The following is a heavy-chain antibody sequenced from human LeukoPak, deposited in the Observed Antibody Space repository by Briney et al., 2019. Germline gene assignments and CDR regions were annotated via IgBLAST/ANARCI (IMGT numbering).Heavy chain of an antibody. Sequence: PGGSLRLSCAASGFTFSSYGMHWVRQAPGKGLEWVAFIRYDGSNKYYADSVKGQFTISRDNSKNTLYLQMNSLRAEDTAVYYCAKDPQKWESYFDYWGQGALVTVSS. J-gene: IGHJ4*02. CDR3: AKDPQKWESYFDY. CDR1: GFTFSSYG. D-gene: IGHD1-26*01. V-gene: IGHV3-30*02. CDR2: IRYDGSNK.